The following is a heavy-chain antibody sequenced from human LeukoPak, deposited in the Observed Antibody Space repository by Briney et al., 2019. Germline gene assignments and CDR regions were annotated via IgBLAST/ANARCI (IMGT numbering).Heavy chain of an antibody. D-gene: IGHD3-10*01. V-gene: IGHV4-59*01. J-gene: IGHJ4*02. Sequence: SETLSLTCTVSGGSISSYYWSWIRQPPGKGLEWLGYIYYSGSTNYNPSLKSRVTISVDTSKNQFSLKLSSVTAADTAVYYCARGGYYYGSGSRPGLLIDYWGQGTLVTVSS. CDR3: ARGGYYYGSGSRPGLLIDY. CDR1: GGSISSYY. CDR2: IYYSGST.